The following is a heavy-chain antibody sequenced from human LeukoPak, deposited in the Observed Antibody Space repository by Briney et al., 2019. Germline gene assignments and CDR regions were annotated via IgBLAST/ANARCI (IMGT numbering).Heavy chain of an antibody. CDR3: AREDAEQMDNSFYI. V-gene: IGHV4-39*07. D-gene: IGHD5-24*01. Sequence: SETLSLTCTVSGDSISRSSDYWGWIRQPPGKGPEWIGSVYYIGSTFYNPSLKSRLTISIDTSKNQFSLKLRSVTAADTAVYYCAREDAEQMDNSFYIWGQGTMVTVSS. CDR2: VYYIGST. CDR1: GDSISRSSDY. J-gene: IGHJ3*02.